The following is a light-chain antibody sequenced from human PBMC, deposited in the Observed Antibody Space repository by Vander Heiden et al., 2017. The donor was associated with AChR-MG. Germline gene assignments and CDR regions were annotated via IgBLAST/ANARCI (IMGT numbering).Light chain of an antibody. CDR3: QQYGSSPPIT. J-gene: IGKJ5*01. Sequence: EIVLTQSPCTLSLSPGERATLSCRASQSVSSSYLDWYQQKPGQAPRLLIYGASSRATGIPDRFSGSGSGTDFTLTISRLEPEDFAVYYCQQYGSSPPITFGQGTRLEIK. CDR2: GAS. V-gene: IGKV3-20*01. CDR1: QSVSSSY.